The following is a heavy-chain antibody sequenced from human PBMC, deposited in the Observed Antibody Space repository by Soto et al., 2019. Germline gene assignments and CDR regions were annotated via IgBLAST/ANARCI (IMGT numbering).Heavy chain of an antibody. V-gene: IGHV3-23*01. J-gene: IGHJ4*02. D-gene: IGHD3-22*01. CDR3: AKLVGDGNDYYAF. CDR2: ISGNGGST. CDR1: ECTIGSCG. Sequence: RLRRRAAECTIGSCGMRWISQAQGKGLEWVSGISGNGGSTYYADSVKGRFTISRDTSKNTLYLQMDSLGAENIAIYYCAKLVGDGNDYYAFWGQGTLVTVSS.